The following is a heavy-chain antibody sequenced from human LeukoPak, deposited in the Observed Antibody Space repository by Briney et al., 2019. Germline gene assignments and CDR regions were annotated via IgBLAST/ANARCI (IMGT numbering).Heavy chain of an antibody. Sequence: GGSLRLSCAASGFTFSSYAMSWVRQAPGKGLEWVANIKDDGSEKYYVDSVKGRFTISRDDAKNSLYLQMNSLRAEDTAVYYCARARDSSWDYWGQGTLVTVSS. CDR2: IKDDGSEK. CDR3: ARARDSSWDY. CDR1: GFTFSSYA. D-gene: IGHD6-13*01. J-gene: IGHJ4*02. V-gene: IGHV3-7*03.